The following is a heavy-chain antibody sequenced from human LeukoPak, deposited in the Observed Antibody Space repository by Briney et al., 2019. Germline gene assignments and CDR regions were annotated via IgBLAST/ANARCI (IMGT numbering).Heavy chain of an antibody. V-gene: IGHV3-30-3*01. D-gene: IGHD1-14*01. CDR1: GFTFSSYT. CDR2: ISFDGSAK. Sequence: GGSLRLPCAASGFTFSSYTMHWVRQAPGEGLEWVAVISFDGSAKYYADSVKGRFTISRDNSKNMLYLQMNSLRAEDAAVYYCARRHGDHYNRYGMAVWGQGTTVTVSS. CDR3: ARRHGDHYNRYGMAV. J-gene: IGHJ6*02.